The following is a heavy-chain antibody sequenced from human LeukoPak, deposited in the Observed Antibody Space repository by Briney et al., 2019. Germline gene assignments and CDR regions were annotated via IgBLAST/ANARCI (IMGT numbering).Heavy chain of an antibody. D-gene: IGHD3/OR15-3a*01. J-gene: IGHJ4*02. Sequence: GGPLRLSCVASRFTFSNFAMQWVRQAPGRGLEWLAVISSDGGTKFYADSVKGRFTISRDNSKNSVYLQMSSLRVEDTAVYYCAKDGGTGLGTFDYWGQGTLVTVSS. V-gene: IGHV3-30*18. CDR3: AKDGGTGLGTFDY. CDR2: ISSDGGTK. CDR1: RFTFSNFA.